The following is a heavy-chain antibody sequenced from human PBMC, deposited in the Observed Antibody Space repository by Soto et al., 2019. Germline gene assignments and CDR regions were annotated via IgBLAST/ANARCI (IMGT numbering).Heavy chain of an antibody. CDR1: GGSISSDGDS. V-gene: IGHV4-30-2*01. J-gene: IGHJ5*02. Sequence: TLSLARAGSGGSISSDGDSWSWIRQPAGKGLEWSGYIDHRRNTFDNPALRRRVTISVDMSKYEVSLKMKSVTAANTAIYYCARVGATRSWEWPNWFDPSGQGTLVHVS. D-gene: IGHD3-3*01. CDR3: ARVGATRSWEWPNWFDP. CDR2: IDHRRNT.